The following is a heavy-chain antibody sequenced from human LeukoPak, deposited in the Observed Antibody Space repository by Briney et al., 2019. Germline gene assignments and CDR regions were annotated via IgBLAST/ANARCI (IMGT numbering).Heavy chain of an antibody. D-gene: IGHD3-10*01. Sequence: GGSLRLSCAASGFTLSSYAMSWVRQAPGKGLEWVSAISGNGDSTYYADSVKGRFTISKDNSRDTLYLQMNSLRAEDTAIYYCAKDLGAGGGSVFDYWGQGALVTVSS. CDR3: AKDLGAGGGSVFDY. CDR2: ISGNGDST. V-gene: IGHV3-23*01. CDR1: GFTLSSYA. J-gene: IGHJ4*02.